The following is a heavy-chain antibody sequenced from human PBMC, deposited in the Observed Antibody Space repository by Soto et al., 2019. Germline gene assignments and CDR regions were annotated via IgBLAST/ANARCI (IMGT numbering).Heavy chain of an antibody. J-gene: IGHJ2*01. D-gene: IGHD4-4*01. V-gene: IGHV3-30-3*01. CDR2: ISYDGSNK. Sequence: QVQLVESGGGVVQPGRSLRLSCAASGFTFSSYAMHWVRQAPGKGLGWVAVISYDGSNKYYADSVKGRFTISRDNSKNTLYLQMNSLRADDTAVYYCARPLWRDDYNWGYFDLWGRGTLVTVSS. CDR1: GFTFSSYA. CDR3: ARPLWRDDYNWGYFDL.